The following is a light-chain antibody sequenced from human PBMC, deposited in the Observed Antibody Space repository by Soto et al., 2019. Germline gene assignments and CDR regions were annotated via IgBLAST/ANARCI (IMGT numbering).Light chain of an antibody. V-gene: IGLV1-40*01. CDR1: YSDIGAGYD. CDR2: ANT. J-gene: IGLJ3*02. CDR3: QSYDSSLSGSV. Sequence: QSALTQPPSVSGAPGQRVTISCTGGYSDIGAGYDVHWYQQLPGTAPKLLIYANTNRPSGVPDRFSGSKSGTSASLAITGLQAEDEADYYCQSYDSSLSGSVFGGGTKVTVL.